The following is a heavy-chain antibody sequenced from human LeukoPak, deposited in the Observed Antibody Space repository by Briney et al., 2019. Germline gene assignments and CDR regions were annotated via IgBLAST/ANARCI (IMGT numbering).Heavy chain of an antibody. Sequence: SQTLSLTCDISGDSVSSNSAAWNWLKQSPSRGLEWLGRTYYRSKWYNDYAVSVKSRIIINPDTSKNRLSLHLTSVIPEDTAVYYCARGTSRAFDLWGQGTMVTVSS. CDR1: GDSVSSNSAA. CDR2: TYYRSKWYN. V-gene: IGHV6-1*01. J-gene: IGHJ3*01. D-gene: IGHD3/OR15-3a*01. CDR3: ARGTSRAFDL.